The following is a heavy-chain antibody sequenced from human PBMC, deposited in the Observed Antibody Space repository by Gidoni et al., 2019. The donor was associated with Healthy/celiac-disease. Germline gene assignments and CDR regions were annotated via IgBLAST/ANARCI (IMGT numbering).Heavy chain of an antibody. CDR2: IRSKAYGGTT. J-gene: IGHJ6*02. V-gene: IGHV3-49*02. CDR3: TRATMRPPLDYYYYGMDV. D-gene: IGHD3-22*01. Sequence: GLEWVGFIRSKAYGGTTEYAASVKGRFTISRDDSKSIAYLQMNSLKTEDTAVYYCTRATMRPPLDYYYYGMDVWGQGTTVTVSS.